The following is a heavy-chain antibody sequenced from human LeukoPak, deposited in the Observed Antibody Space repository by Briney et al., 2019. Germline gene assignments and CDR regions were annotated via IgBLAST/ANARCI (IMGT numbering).Heavy chain of an antibody. CDR1: GGSISSSSYY. J-gene: IGHJ4*02. V-gene: IGHV4-39*07. CDR3: ARIRMVRGAYLGLEVDY. D-gene: IGHD3-10*01. Sequence: PSETLSLTCTVSGGSISSSSYYWGWIRQPPGKGLEWIGSIYYSGSTYYNPSLKSRVTISVDTSKNQFSLKLSSVTAADTAVYYCARIRMVRGAYLGLEVDYWGQGTLVTVSS. CDR2: IYYSGST.